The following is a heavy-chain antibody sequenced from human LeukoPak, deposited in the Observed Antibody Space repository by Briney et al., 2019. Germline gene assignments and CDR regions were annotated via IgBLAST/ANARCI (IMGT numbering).Heavy chain of an antibody. Sequence: PGASLRLSCAASGFTFSSYAMSWVRQAPGKGLEWVSAISGSGGSTYYADSVKGRFTISRDNSKNTLYLQMNSLRAEDTAVYYCAKGGVVPAAMYYYYGMDVWGKGTTVTASS. J-gene: IGHJ6*04. CDR3: AKGGVVPAAMYYYYGMDV. D-gene: IGHD2-2*01. V-gene: IGHV3-23*01. CDR1: GFTFSSYA. CDR2: ISGSGGST.